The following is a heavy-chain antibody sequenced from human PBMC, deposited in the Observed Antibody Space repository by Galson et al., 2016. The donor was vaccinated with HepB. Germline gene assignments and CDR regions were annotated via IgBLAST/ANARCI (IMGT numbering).Heavy chain of an antibody. J-gene: IGHJ4*02. CDR3: AISSDRAFDF. Sequence: SLRLSCAASGFTFSRFWMSWVRQAPGQGLEWVANVNQAGSGKYYVDSVKGRFTISRDNAKNSLYLQINSLRAEDTAVYYCAISSDRAFDFRGQGTLVTVSS. CDR2: VNQAGSGK. CDR1: GFTFSRFW. V-gene: IGHV3-7*03. D-gene: IGHD6-19*01.